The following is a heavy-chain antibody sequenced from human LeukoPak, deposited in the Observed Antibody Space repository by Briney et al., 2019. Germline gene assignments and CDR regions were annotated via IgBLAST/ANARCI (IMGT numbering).Heavy chain of an antibody. CDR3: AKDLVPYDFWSGFDY. D-gene: IGHD3-3*01. Sequence: GGSLRLSCAASGFTFSSYAMSWARQAPGKGLEWVSAISGSGGSTYYADSVKGRFTISRDNSKNTLYLQMNSLRAEDTAVYYCAKDLVPYDFWSGFDYWGQGTLVTVSS. CDR2: ISGSGGST. V-gene: IGHV3-23*01. J-gene: IGHJ4*02. CDR1: GFTFSSYA.